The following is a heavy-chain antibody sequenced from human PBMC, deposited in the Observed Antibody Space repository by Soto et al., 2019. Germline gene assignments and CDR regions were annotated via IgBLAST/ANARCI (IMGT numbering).Heavy chain of an antibody. V-gene: IGHV3-48*02. Sequence: PGGSLRLSCAASGFTFSSYTMNWVRQAPGKGLEWVSYISNGSSTIYYADSVKGRFTISRDNAENSLYLQMNSLRDEDTAVYYCARESYYSDSSGFLYYYGMDVWGQGTTVTVS. CDR2: ISNGSSTI. CDR3: ARESYYSDSSGFLYYYGMDV. J-gene: IGHJ6*02. CDR1: GFTFSSYT. D-gene: IGHD3-22*01.